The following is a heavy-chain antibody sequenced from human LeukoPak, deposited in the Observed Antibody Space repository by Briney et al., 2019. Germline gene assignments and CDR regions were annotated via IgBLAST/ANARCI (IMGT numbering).Heavy chain of an antibody. Sequence: GGSLRLSCEVSGFTFTDYWMNWVRQAPGKGTEWVASIRQDGSEKTYVDSVKGRFTISRDNTKNSLSLQLNSLRAEDTAVYYCARDGTAAGLYFDLWGQGTLVTVSS. V-gene: IGHV3-7*01. D-gene: IGHD6-13*01. J-gene: IGHJ4*01. CDR1: GFTFTDYW. CDR2: IRQDGSEK. CDR3: ARDGTAAGLYFDL.